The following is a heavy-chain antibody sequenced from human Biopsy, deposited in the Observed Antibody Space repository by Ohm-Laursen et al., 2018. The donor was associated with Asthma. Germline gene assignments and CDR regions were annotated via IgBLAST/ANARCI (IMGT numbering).Heavy chain of an antibody. V-gene: IGHV4-59*01. Sequence: SETLSLTCTVSPGSINDYYWNWIRQFPGKGLEWIGYVHSTGSTRFNPSLKSRLTISVDTSVDQVSLKLTSVTAADTAVYYCARATSTWSQSGPHYFDHWGQGTLFTVSS. D-gene: IGHD6-13*01. J-gene: IGHJ4*02. CDR3: ARATSTWSQSGPHYFDH. CDR2: VHSTGST. CDR1: PGSINDYY.